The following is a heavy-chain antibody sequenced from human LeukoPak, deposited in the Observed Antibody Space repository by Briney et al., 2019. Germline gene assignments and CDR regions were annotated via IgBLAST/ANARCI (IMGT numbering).Heavy chain of an antibody. Sequence: SETLSLTCTVSGGSISSYYWSWIRQPPGKGLEWIGYIYYSGSTNYIPSLKSRVTISVDTSKNQFSLKLSSVTAADTAVYYCARLVVGSRFDPWGQGTLVTVSS. CDR2: IYYSGST. J-gene: IGHJ5*02. CDR3: ARLVVGSRFDP. CDR1: GGSISSYY. D-gene: IGHD1-26*01. V-gene: IGHV4-59*01.